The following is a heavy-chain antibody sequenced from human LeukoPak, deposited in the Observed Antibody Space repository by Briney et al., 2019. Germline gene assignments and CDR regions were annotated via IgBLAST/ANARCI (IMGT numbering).Heavy chain of an antibody. CDR2: VRYDGSKK. Sequence: GGSLRLSCAASGFTFSTYGMHWVRQAPGKGLEWVAFVRYDGSKKYYTNSVKGRFTISRDNSKNTLYLQMNSLRAEDTAVYYCARRFAAQLAFVDVWGKGTTVTISS. V-gene: IGHV3-30*02. D-gene: IGHD3-3*02. J-gene: IGHJ6*04. CDR3: ARRFAAQLAFVDV. CDR1: GFTFSTYG.